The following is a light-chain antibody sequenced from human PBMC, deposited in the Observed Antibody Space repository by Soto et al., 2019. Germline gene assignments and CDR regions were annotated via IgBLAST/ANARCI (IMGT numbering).Light chain of an antibody. CDR2: DVS. V-gene: IGLV2-14*01. Sequence: QAVVTQPASVSGSPGQSITVSCTGTTSDVGGYNSVSWYQQHPGKVPKLMIYDVSNRPSGVSNRFSGSKSGNTASLTISGLQAEDEADYYCSSYTSSSTLVFGTGTKVTVL. J-gene: IGLJ1*01. CDR1: TSDVGGYNS. CDR3: SSYTSSSTLV.